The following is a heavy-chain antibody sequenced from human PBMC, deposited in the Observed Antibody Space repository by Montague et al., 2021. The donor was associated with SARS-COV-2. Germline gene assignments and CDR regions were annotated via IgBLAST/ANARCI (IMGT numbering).Heavy chain of an antibody. CDR2: MYHTGTT. J-gene: IGHJ4*02. CDR1: GASISSTNW. CDR3: ASRSIAVAYYFDN. V-gene: IGHV4-4*02. Sequence: SETLSLTCAVSGASISSTNWWTWVRQPPGKGLEWIGEMYHTGTTNYNPYLMSRVTISLDESKNQFSLKMTSVTAADTAVYYCASRSIAVAYYFDNWGQGTRAPV. D-gene: IGHD6-19*01.